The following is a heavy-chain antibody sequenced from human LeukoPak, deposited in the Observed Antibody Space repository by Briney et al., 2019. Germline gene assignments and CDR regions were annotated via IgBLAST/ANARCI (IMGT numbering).Heavy chain of an antibody. CDR3: ARVVGHSRCWSNHMDV. CDR2: IYSGGST. J-gene: IGHJ6*03. Sequence: PGESLRLSCATWGCIWSGRDVSCLRQAPGKGLEWGSVIYSGGSTYYADSVKGRFTISRDNSKNTLFLQMNSLRAEDTVVYYCARVVGHSRCWSNHMDVWGKGTTVTVSS. V-gene: IGHV3-53*01. D-gene: IGHD6-19*01. CDR1: GCIWSGRD.